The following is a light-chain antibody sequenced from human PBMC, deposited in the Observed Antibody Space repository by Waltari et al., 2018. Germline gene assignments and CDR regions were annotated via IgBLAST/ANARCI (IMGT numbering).Light chain of an antibody. V-gene: IGKV4-1*01. Sequence: DIVMTQSPASLAVSLGERATIDCTSAQRIFSRSNNNNYLAWYQQKPGQSPTILIYWASMREDGVPDRFSGSGSGTDCSLTISGVQAEDVAVYYCQQYFTTPLTFGGGTKVKIK. J-gene: IGKJ4*01. CDR3: QQYFTTPLT. CDR1: QRIFSRSNNNNY. CDR2: WAS.